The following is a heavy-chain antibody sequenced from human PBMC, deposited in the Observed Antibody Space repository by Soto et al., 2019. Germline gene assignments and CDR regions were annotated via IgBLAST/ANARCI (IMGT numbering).Heavy chain of an antibody. V-gene: IGHV3-15*07. D-gene: IGHD3-22*01. Sequence: AGGSLRLSCAASGFTFSNAWMNWVRQAPGKGLEWVGRIKSKTDGGTTDYAAPVKGRFTISRDDSKNTLYLQMNSLKTEDTAVYYCTTGSTYYYDSSASYWGQGTLVTVS. CDR3: TTGSTYYYDSSASY. J-gene: IGHJ4*02. CDR1: GFTFSNAW. CDR2: IKSKTDGGTT.